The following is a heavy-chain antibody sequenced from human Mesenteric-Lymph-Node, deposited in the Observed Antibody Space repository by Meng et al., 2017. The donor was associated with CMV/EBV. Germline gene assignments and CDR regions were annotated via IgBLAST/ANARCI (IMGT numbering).Heavy chain of an antibody. CDR3: ARAVLVVAYYFDS. V-gene: IGHV4-34*01. Sequence: SETLSLTCAVYGGSFSDYYWNWIRQPPGKGLEWIGSISDTGSTYYNPSLQSRVTISLDTSKNQFSLKLSSVTAADTALYYCARAVLVVAYYFDSWGQGTLVTVSS. D-gene: IGHD2-15*01. CDR1: GGSFSDYY. CDR2: ISDTGST. J-gene: IGHJ4*02.